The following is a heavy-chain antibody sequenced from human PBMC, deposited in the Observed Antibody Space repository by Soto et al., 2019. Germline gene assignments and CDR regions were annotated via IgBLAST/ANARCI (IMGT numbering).Heavy chain of an antibody. V-gene: IGHV3-7*04. Sequence: EVQLVESGGGLVQPGGSLRLSCAASGFTFGSYWMRWVRQPPGKGLEWGANIREDGSDKYYADSVKGRVTISRDNAKNSRYLQMNTLRADDTALYYCARDMPLYDSKGYWDNWGLGTLVTVSS. J-gene: IGHJ1*01. CDR2: IREDGSDK. CDR1: GFTFGSYW. CDR3: ARDMPLYDSKGYWDN. D-gene: IGHD3-22*01.